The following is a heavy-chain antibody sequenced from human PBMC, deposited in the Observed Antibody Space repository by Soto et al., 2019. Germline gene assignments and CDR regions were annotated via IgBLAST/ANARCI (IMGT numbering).Heavy chain of an antibody. CDR2: IHYSGRT. D-gene: IGHD1-26*01. V-gene: IGHV4-59*12. CDR1: NGSISGFY. CDR3: VRVGVGIGNHFDS. Sequence: LSLTCSVPNGSISGFYWTWFQQPPGKILEWIGYIHYSGRTDYNPSLTSRATMSVDTSKNQFSLNLKSITAADTAVYYCVRVGVGIGNHFDSWGRGTLVTVSS. J-gene: IGHJ4*02.